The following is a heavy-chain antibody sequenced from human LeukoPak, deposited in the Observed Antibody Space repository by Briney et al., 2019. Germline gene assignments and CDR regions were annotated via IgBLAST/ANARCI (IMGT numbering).Heavy chain of an antibody. D-gene: IGHD4-17*01. CDR2: ISGSGGST. V-gene: IGHV3-23*01. Sequence: GGSLRLSCAASGFTFSSYAMSWVRQAPGKGLEWVSVISGSGGSTYYADSVKGRFTISRDNSKNTLYLQMNSLRAEDTAVYYCAKDSEDDYGDCGNVYYMDVWGKGTTVTVSS. CDR3: AKDSEDDYGDCGNVYYMDV. CDR1: GFTFSSYA. J-gene: IGHJ6*03.